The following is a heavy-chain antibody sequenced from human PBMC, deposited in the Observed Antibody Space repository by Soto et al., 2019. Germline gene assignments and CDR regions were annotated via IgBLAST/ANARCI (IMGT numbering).Heavy chain of an antibody. CDR2: FDPEDGET. CDR1: GYTLTELS. Sequence: ASVKVSCKVSGYTLTELSMHWVRQAPGKGLEWMGGFDPEDGETIYAQKFQGRVTMTEDTSTDTAYMELSSLRSEDTAVYYCASPRKSVSGSYYDFDYWGQGTLVTVSS. J-gene: IGHJ4*02. V-gene: IGHV1-24*01. CDR3: ASPRKSVSGSYYDFDY. D-gene: IGHD3-10*01.